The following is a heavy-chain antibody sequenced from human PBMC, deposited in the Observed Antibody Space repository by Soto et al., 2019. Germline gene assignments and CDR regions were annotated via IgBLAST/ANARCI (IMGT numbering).Heavy chain of an antibody. V-gene: IGHV3-30*18. D-gene: IGHD6-13*01. J-gene: IGHJ4*02. CDR2: ISYDGSNK. CDR1: GFTFSSYG. CDR3: AKDGGDSSSWVTYDY. Sequence: QVQLVESGGGVVQPGRSLRLSCAASGFTFSSYGMHWVRQAPGKGLEWVAVISYDGSNKYYADSVKGRFTISRDNSKNTLYLQMNSLRAEDTAVYYCAKDGGDSSSWVTYDYWGQGTLVTVSS.